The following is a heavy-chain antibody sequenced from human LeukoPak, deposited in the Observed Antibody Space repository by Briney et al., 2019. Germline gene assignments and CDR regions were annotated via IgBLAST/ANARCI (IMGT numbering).Heavy chain of an antibody. CDR1: GFTFSSYG. J-gene: IGHJ5*02. Sequence: PGGSLRLSCAASGFTFSSYGMHWVRQAPGKGLEWVAVISYDGSNKYYADSVKGRFTISRDNSKNTLYLQMNSLRAEDTAVYYCARDTLPTGYSSSWYGNWFDPWGQGTLVTVSS. V-gene: IGHV3-30*03. CDR3: ARDTLPTGYSSSWYGNWFDP. D-gene: IGHD6-13*01. CDR2: ISYDGSNK.